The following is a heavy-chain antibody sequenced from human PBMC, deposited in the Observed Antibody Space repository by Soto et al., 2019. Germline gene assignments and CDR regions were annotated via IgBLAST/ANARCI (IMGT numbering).Heavy chain of an antibody. D-gene: IGHD6-13*01. CDR2: INAGNGNT. V-gene: IGHV1-3*01. Sequence: ASVKVSCKASGYTFTSYAMHWVRQAPGQRLEWMGWINAGNGNTKYSQKFQGRVTITRDTSASTAYMELSSLRSEDTAVYYCARDHFVAAAGTQVDPDPWGQGTLVTVSS. J-gene: IGHJ5*02. CDR3: ARDHFVAAAGTQVDPDP. CDR1: GYTFTSYA.